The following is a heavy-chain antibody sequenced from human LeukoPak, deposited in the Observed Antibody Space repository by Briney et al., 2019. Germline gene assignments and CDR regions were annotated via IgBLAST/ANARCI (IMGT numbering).Heavy chain of an antibody. D-gene: IGHD3-22*01. CDR2: ISGSGGST. J-gene: IGHJ4*02. V-gene: IGHV3-23*01. Sequence: GGSLRLSCAASGFTFSSYAMSWVRQAPGKGLEWVSAISGSGGSTYYADSVKGRFTIPRDNSKNTLYLQMNSLRAEDPAVYYCARGRPRYYYDSSGDFDYWGQGTLVTVSS. CDR1: GFTFSSYA. CDR3: ARGRPRYYYDSSGDFDY.